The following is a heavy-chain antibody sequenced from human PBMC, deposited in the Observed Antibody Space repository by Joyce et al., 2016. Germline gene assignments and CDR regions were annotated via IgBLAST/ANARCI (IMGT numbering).Heavy chain of an antibody. CDR3: ARVVRGFCSGGSCYIDH. J-gene: IGHJ4*02. D-gene: IGHD2-15*01. CDR1: GFTFSSYS. Sequence: QLVESGGGLVKPGGSLRLSCAASGFTFSSYSMNWVRQASWKGLELLSSIRARGSRIYYTDSVNGRFTIYRDNAKNALFLQLNSLRAEDMAVYYCARVVRGFCSGGSCYIDHWGQGILVTVSS. CDR2: IRARGSRI. V-gene: IGHV3-21*02.